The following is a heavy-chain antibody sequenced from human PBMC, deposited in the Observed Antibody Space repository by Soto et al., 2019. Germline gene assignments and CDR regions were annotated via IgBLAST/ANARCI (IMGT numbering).Heavy chain of an antibody. CDR1: GFTVSSNY. CDR3: ARRGAARPNYYYYYMDV. V-gene: IGHV3-66*01. Sequence: GGSLRLSCAASGFTVSSNYMSWVRQAPGKGLEWVSVIYSGGSTYYADSVKGRFTISRDNSKNTLYLQMNSLRAEDTAVYYCARRGAARPNYYYYYMDVWGQGTLVTVSS. J-gene: IGHJ6*03. D-gene: IGHD6-6*01. CDR2: IYSGGST.